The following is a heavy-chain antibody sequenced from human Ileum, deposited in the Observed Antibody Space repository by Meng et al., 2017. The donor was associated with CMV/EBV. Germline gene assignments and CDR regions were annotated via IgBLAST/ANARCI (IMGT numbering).Heavy chain of an antibody. Sequence: GSLRLSCTVSGGSISSTSCYWVWIRQPPGKGLEWIGSIYYSGTTNHNPSLESRVTMSVDTSKNKFSLKLNSVTAADTAVYYCACGADCGFSGTGLDYYGMDVWGQGTTVTVSS. CDR3: ACGADCGFSGTGLDYYGMDV. D-gene: IGHD2-21*01. J-gene: IGHJ6*02. CDR2: IYYSGTT. CDR1: GGSISSTSCY. V-gene: IGHV4-39*07.